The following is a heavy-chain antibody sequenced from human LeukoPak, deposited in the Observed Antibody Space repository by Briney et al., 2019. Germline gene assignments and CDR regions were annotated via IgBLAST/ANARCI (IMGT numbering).Heavy chain of an antibody. CDR1: GVSFGDDS. D-gene: IGHD3-22*01. Sequence: GGSLRLSCTVSGVSFGDDSVSWVRQAPRKGLDWVGFIGGKAFGGTTEYAASVKGRFTISRDDSKSIAYLQMNSLKTEDTAVYYCSRGLRNLVTWGQGTLVTVSS. CDR3: SRGLRNLVT. J-gene: IGHJ5*02. CDR2: IGGKAFGGTT. V-gene: IGHV3-49*04.